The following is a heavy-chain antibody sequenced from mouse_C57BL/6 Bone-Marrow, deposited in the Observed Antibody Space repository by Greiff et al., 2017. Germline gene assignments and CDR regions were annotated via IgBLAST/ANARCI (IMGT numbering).Heavy chain of an antibody. CDR1: GYSFTDYN. CDR2: INPNYGTT. Sequence: VQLQQSGPELVKPGASVTISCKASGYSFTDYNMNWVKQSNGKSLEWIGVINPNYGTTSYNQKFKGKATLTVDPSSSTAYMQLNSLTSEDSAVDYCARGYDYDYAMDYWGQGTSVTVSS. CDR3: ARGYDYDYAMDY. V-gene: IGHV1-39*01. D-gene: IGHD2-4*01. J-gene: IGHJ4*01.